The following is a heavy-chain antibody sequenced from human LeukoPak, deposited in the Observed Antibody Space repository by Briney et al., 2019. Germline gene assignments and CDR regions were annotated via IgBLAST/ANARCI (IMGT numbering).Heavy chain of an antibody. V-gene: IGHV4-59*01. CDR1: GGSISSYY. J-gene: IGHJ3*02. CDR2: IYYSGST. Sequence: SETLSLTCTVSGGSISSYYWSWIRQPPGKGLEWIGYIYYSGSTNYNPSLKSRVTISVDTSKNQFSLKLSSVTAADTAVYYCARGGTVPNAFDIWGQGTMVTVS. CDR3: ARGGTVPNAFDI. D-gene: IGHD1-1*01.